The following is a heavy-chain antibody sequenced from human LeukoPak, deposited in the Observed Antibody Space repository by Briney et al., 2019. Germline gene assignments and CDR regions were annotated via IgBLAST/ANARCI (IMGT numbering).Heavy chain of an antibody. CDR3: AKGYSGYDPFDS. Sequence: GGSLRLSCAASGFTVAGNYMTWVRQGPGEGLEWVSVLYGDDNTYYADPVKGRFTISRDNFKNTIYLQMNSLRAEDTAVYYCAKGYSGYDPFDSWGQGTLVTVSS. J-gene: IGHJ4*02. V-gene: IGHV3-53*01. CDR1: GFTVAGNY. CDR2: LYGDDNT. D-gene: IGHD5-12*01.